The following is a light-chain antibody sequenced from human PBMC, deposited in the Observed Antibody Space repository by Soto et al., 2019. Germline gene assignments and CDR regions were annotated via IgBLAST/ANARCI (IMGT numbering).Light chain of an antibody. CDR1: QSFSIN. J-gene: IGKJ1*01. Sequence: EIVMTQSPATLSVSPGEGATLSCRASQSFSINLAWYQQRPGQPPRLLVYGASTRATGVPTRFSGSGSGTEFTLTISSLQAEDSAVYYCQQYNNWPLTFGQGTKV. V-gene: IGKV3-15*01. CDR2: GAS. CDR3: QQYNNWPLT.